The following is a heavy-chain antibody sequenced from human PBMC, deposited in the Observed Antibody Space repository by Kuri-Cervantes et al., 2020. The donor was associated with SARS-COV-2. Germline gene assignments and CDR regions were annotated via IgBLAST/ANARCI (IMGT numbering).Heavy chain of an antibody. Sequence: GESLKISCAASGFTFSSYAMSWVRQAPGKGLEWVSAISGSGGSTYYADSVKGRFTISRDNSKNTLYLQMNSLRAEDTAVYYCARVGRDGDYYFDYWGQGTLVTVSS. J-gene: IGHJ4*02. CDR3: ARVGRDGDYYFDY. D-gene: IGHD4-17*01. CDR2: ISGSGGST. V-gene: IGHV3-23*01. CDR1: GFTFSSYA.